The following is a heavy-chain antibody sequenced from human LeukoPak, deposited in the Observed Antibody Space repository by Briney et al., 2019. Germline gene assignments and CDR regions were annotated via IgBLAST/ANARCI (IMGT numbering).Heavy chain of an antibody. Sequence: ASVKVSCKASGYTFTGYYMHWVRQAPGQVLEWMGWINPNSGGTNYAQKFQGRVTMTRDTSISTAYMELSRLRSDDTAVYYCARENVGDYVWGSYRYTPRGFDYWGQGTLVTVSS. CDR1: GYTFTGYY. D-gene: IGHD3-16*02. V-gene: IGHV1-2*02. CDR3: ARENVGDYVWGSYRYTPRGFDY. CDR2: INPNSGGT. J-gene: IGHJ4*02.